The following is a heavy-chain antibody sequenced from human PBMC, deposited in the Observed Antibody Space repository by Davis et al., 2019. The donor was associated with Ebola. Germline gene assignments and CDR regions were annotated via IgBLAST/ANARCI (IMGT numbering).Heavy chain of an antibody. CDR2: ISYDGSHK. V-gene: IGHV3-30*03. CDR3: ARRAIAAAGIDY. D-gene: IGHD6-13*01. J-gene: IGHJ4*02. CDR1: GFTFSSYG. Sequence: GGSLRLSCAASGFTFSSYGMHWVRQAPGKGLEWVAVISYDGSHKYSADSVRGRFTISRDNSKDTLYLQMNSLRAEDTAVYYCARRAIAAAGIDYWGQGTLVTVSS.